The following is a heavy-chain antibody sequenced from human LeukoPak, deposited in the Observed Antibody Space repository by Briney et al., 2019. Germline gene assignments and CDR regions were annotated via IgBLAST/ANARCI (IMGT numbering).Heavy chain of an antibody. V-gene: IGHV4-34*01. CDR1: GGYFSGYY. Sequence: SETLSLTCAVYGGYFSGYYWSWIRQPPGKGLEWIGEINHSGSTNYNPSLKSRVTISVDTSKNQFSLKLSSVTAADTAVYYCARGALLWFGESTNYFDYWGQGTLVTVSS. D-gene: IGHD3-10*01. CDR2: INHSGST. J-gene: IGHJ4*02. CDR3: ARGALLWFGESTNYFDY.